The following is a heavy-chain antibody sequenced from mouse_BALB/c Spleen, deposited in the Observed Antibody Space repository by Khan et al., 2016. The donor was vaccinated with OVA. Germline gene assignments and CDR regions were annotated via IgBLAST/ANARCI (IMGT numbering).Heavy chain of an antibody. D-gene: IGHD2-3*01. Sequence: QVQLKESGPGLVAPSQSLSITCTVSGFSLTSYGVHWVRQPPGKGLEWLGVIWAGESTNYNSALMSRLSISKDNSKSQASLKMNSLQTDDTAMYCCARFYDPYYAMDYWGQGTSVTVSS. CDR3: ARFYDPYYAMDY. J-gene: IGHJ4*01. CDR2: IWAGEST. V-gene: IGHV2-9*02. CDR1: GFSLTSYG.